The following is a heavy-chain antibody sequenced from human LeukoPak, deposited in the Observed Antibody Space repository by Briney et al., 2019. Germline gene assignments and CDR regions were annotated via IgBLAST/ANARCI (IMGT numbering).Heavy chain of an antibody. Sequence: SETLSLTCAVSGGSISQYYWSWLRQAPGKGLEWIGYIHASGSTNYNPSLKSRVTISVDTSKNQFSLKLSSVTAADTAVYYCARVGGYSSGIDYWGQGTLVTVSS. CDR3: ARVGGYSSGIDY. V-gene: IGHV4-59*01. D-gene: IGHD6-19*01. CDR2: IHASGST. CDR1: GGSISQYY. J-gene: IGHJ4*02.